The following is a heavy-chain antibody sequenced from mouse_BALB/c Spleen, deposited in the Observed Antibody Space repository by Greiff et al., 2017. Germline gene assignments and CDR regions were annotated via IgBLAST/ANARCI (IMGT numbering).Heavy chain of an antibody. CDR3: ARSKYGNYYAMDY. CDR1: GYTFTSYW. J-gene: IGHJ4*01. D-gene: IGHD2-10*02. V-gene: IGHV1S81*02. Sequence: QVQLQQPGAELVKPGASVKLSCKASGYTFTSYWMHWVKQSPGQGLEWIGEINPSNGRTNYNEKFKSKATLTVDKSSSTAYMQLSSLTSEDSAVYYCARSKYGNYYAMDYWGQGTSVTVSS. CDR2: INPSNGRT.